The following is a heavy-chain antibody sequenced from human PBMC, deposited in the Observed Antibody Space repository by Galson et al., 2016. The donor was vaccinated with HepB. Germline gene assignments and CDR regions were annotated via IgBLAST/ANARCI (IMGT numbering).Heavy chain of an antibody. Sequence: SLRLSCAVSGFIFSSFSMHWVRQAPGKGLEWVALVSSDGGYQHYGGSVKGRFTISRDSSTNTVYLQMSSLRPEDTAMYYCARDLNRHSSFFAYWGQGTRVTVSS. D-gene: IGHD6-6*01. CDR3: ARDLNRHSSFFAY. CDR1: GFIFSSFS. CDR2: VSSDGGYQ. J-gene: IGHJ4*02. V-gene: IGHV3-30*03.